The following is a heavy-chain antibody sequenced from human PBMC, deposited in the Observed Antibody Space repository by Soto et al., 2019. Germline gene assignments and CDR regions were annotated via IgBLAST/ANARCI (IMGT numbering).Heavy chain of an antibody. CDR2: IIPIFGTA. D-gene: IGHD3-10*01. J-gene: IGHJ4*02. CDR3: ASAEYYYGSGSDGMLDY. Sequence: VHVGCKASSGSLSSYSISWVRQDAGQGLEWMGGIIPIFGTANYAQKFQGRVTITADESTSTAYMELSSLRSEDTAVYYCASAEYYYGSGSDGMLDYWGQGTLVTVSS. V-gene: IGHV1-69*01. CDR1: SGSLSSYS.